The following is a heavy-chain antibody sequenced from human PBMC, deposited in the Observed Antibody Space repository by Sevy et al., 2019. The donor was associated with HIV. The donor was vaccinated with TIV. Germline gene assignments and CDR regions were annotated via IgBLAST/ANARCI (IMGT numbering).Heavy chain of an antibody. CDR3: ARAPIAVAGTRAGYFDY. J-gene: IGHJ4*02. Sequence: SETLSLTCAVSGGSFSGYYWSWIRQPPGKGLEWIGEINHSGSTNYNPSLKSRVTISGDTSKNQFSLKLSSVTAADTAVYYCARAPIAVAGTRAGYFDYWGQGTLVTVSS. CDR1: GGSFSGYY. D-gene: IGHD6-19*01. V-gene: IGHV4-34*01. CDR2: INHSGST.